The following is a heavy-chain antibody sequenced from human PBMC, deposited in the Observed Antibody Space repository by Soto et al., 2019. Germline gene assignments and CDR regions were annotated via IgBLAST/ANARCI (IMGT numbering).Heavy chain of an antibody. V-gene: IGHV4-39*01. CDR1: GESISSSSYY. J-gene: IGHJ4*02. CDR3: ARQRTTVVTQAYFDH. CDR2: IYYSGRT. Sequence: SEILSLTCIVSGESISSSSYYWGWIRQPPGKGLEWIGSIYYSGRTYYNPSFKSRVTISIDTSKNQFSLKLSSVTATDTAVYYCARQRTTVVTQAYFDHWGQGALVTVS. D-gene: IGHD2-21*02.